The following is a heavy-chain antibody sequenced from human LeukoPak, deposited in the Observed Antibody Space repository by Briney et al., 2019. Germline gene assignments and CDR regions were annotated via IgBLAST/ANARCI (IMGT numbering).Heavy chain of an antibody. CDR2: FDPEDGET. Sequence: ASVKVSCKVSGYTLTELSMHWVRQAPGKGLEWMGGFDPEDGETIYAQKFQGRVTMTEDTSTDTAYMELSSLRSEDTAVYYCASLDIVVVPAANFGDYYYYGMDVWGQGTTVTVSS. J-gene: IGHJ6*02. V-gene: IGHV1-24*01. CDR1: GYTLTELS. CDR3: ASLDIVVVPAANFGDYYYYGMDV. D-gene: IGHD2-2*01.